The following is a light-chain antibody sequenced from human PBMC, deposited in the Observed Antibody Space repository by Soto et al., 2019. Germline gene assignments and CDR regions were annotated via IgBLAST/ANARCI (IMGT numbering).Light chain of an antibody. CDR1: QDINSY. CDR3: QNYHIAPFT. Sequence: DIHMTQSPSSLSASVGDRVTITCRASQDINSYLAWYQQKPGEVPQIIVYAASTLQSGVPSRFRGSGSGTDFTLTIRSLQPEDVATYYCQNYHIAPFTFGPGTTVDI. CDR2: AAS. J-gene: IGKJ3*01. V-gene: IGKV1-27*01.